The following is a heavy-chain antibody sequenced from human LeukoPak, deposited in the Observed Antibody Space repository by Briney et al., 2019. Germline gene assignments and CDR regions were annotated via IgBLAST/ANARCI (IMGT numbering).Heavy chain of an antibody. CDR3: ARRYCSSTSCYTFDAFDI. CDR2: IYSGGST. CDR1: GFTVSSNY. J-gene: IGHJ3*02. D-gene: IGHD2-2*02. V-gene: IGHV3-66*01. Sequence: GGSLRLSCAASGFTVSSNYMSWVRQAPGKGLEWVSVIYSGGSTYYADSVKGRFTISRDNSKNTLYLQMNSLRAGDTAVYYCARRYCSSTSCYTFDAFDIWGQGTMVTVSS.